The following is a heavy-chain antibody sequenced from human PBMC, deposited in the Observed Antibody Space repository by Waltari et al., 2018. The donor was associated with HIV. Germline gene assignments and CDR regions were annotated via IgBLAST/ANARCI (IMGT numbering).Heavy chain of an antibody. J-gene: IGHJ4*02. Sequence: EVQLVESGGGLAQPGGSLRLSCAASGFRFSSYGMNWVRQSPEKGLEWVSGISASGAGANYADSLKGRFTVSRDNSKNVLYLEINSLRVEDTALYYCAKNGETYSGSYFVAYYFDNWGQGALVTVSS. V-gene: IGHV3-23*04. D-gene: IGHD1-26*01. CDR3: AKNGETYSGSYFVAYYFDN. CDR2: ISASGAGA. CDR1: GFRFSSYG.